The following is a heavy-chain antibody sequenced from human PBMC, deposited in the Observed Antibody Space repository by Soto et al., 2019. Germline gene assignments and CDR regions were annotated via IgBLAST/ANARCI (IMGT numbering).Heavy chain of an antibody. CDR3: ARGVYETNGVFDY. J-gene: IGHJ4*02. CDR2: IWYDGSNK. Sequence: LRLSWAASGFTFISYGMHWVRQSPGKGLECVAVIWYDGSNKYYADSVKGRFTISRDNSKNTLYLQMNSLRAEDTAVYYCARGVYETNGVFDYWGQGTLVTSPQ. D-gene: IGHD2-8*01. V-gene: IGHV3-33*01. CDR1: GFTFISYG.